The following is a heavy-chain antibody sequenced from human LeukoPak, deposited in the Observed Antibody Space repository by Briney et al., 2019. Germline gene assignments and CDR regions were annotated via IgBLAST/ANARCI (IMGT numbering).Heavy chain of an antibody. CDR1: GSSISSYY. CDR3: ARLITMVRGGHLRFDY. V-gene: IGHV4-4*07. D-gene: IGHD3-10*01. CDR2: IYTSGST. Sequence: SENLSLTCSVSGSSISSYYWSWIRQPAGKGLEWIGRIYTSGSTNYNPSLKSRVTMSADTSKNQFSLKLRSVTGADTAVYYCARLITMVRGGHLRFDYWGQGTLVTVSS. J-gene: IGHJ4*02.